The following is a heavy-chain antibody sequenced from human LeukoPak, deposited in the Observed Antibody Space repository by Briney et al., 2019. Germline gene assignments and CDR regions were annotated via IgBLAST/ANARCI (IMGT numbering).Heavy chain of an antibody. CDR3: ARGYYDSSGYLFDY. D-gene: IGHD3-22*01. CDR2: ISYDGSNK. V-gene: IGHV3-30*04. Sequence: GGSLRLSCAASGFTFSSYAMHWVRQAPGKGLEWVAVISYDGSNKYYADSVKGRLTISRDNSKNTLYLQMNSLRAEDTAVYYCARGYYDSSGYLFDYWGQGTLVTVSS. CDR1: GFTFSSYA. J-gene: IGHJ4*02.